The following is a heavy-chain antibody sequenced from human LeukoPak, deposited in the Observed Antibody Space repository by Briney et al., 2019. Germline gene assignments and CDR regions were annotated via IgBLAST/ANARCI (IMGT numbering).Heavy chain of an antibody. CDR3: ARSDYGDYGWFDP. Sequence: LETLSLTCTVSGGSISSYYWSWIRQPPGKGLEWIGYIYYSGSTNYNPSLKSRVTISVDTSKNQFSLKLSSVTAADTAVYYCARSDYGDYGWFDPWGQGTLVTVSS. CDR2: IYYSGST. V-gene: IGHV4-59*08. J-gene: IGHJ5*02. D-gene: IGHD4-17*01. CDR1: GGSISSYY.